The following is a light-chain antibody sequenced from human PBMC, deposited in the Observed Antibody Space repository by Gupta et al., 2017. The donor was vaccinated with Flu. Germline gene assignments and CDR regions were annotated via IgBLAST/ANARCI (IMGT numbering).Light chain of an antibody. CDR2: NTD. CDR1: SGSVSTSYY. J-gene: IGLJ3*02. V-gene: IGLV8-61*01. CDR3: VLYMGSDVGV. Sequence: QTVVTQETSLSVSPGGTVTLTCGLTSGSVSTSYYASWYQQTPGQTPRTLIYNTDTRSSGVPDRFSGSILGNRAALTITGAQADDESEYFCVLYMGSDVGVFGGGTKLTVL.